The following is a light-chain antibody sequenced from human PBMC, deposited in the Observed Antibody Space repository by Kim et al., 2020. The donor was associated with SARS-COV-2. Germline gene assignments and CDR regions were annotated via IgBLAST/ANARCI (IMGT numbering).Light chain of an antibody. Sequence: DIQMTQSPSSLSASIGDRVTITCRASQGIGDDLGWYQQKPGKAPKRLIYGASSLQSGVPSRFSGSGSGTDFILTISSLQPDDFATYYCLQHSDYPWTFGQGTKVDIK. CDR1: QGIGDD. CDR3: LQHSDYPWT. J-gene: IGKJ1*01. V-gene: IGKV1-17*01. CDR2: GAS.